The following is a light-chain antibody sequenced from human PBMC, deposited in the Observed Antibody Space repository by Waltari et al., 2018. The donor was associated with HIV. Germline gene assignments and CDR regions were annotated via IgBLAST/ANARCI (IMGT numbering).Light chain of an antibody. V-gene: IGLV2-14*01. J-gene: IGLJ3*02. CDR1: NSDIGAYDY. Sequence: QSVLTQPASVSGSPGQSITISCTGTNSDIGAYDYVSWYQQHPGNAPKLLIYEVTIRSPGIASRFVGSKSGNTASMTISGLQAEDEAHYYCSSYAATTTIVFGGGTRLTVL. CDR2: EVT. CDR3: SSYAATTTIV.